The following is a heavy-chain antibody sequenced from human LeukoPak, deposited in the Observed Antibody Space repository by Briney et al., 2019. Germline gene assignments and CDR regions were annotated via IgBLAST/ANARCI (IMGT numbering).Heavy chain of an antibody. D-gene: IGHD6-13*01. CDR1: GFTFSSYA. Sequence: PGGSLRLSCAASGFTFSSYAMHWVRQAPGKGLEWVSLISYDGSNKYYADSVKGRFTISRDNSKNTLYLQMNSLRAEDTAVYYCAKIAAAGPRDYYYYYYMDVWGKGTTVTISS. J-gene: IGHJ6*03. CDR3: AKIAAAGPRDYYYYYYMDV. V-gene: IGHV3-30*04. CDR2: ISYDGSNK.